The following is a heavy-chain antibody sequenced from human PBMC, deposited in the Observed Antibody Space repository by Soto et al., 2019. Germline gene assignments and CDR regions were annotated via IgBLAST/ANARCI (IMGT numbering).Heavy chain of an antibody. CDR3: ARMGGYYEYYYYGMDV. V-gene: IGHV4-4*07. Sequence: TSETLSLTCTVSGGSICSYYWSWIRQPAGKGLEWIGRIYTSGSTNYNPSLKSRVTMSVDTSKNQFSLKLSSVTAADTAVYYCARMGGYYEYYYYGMDVWGQGTTVTVSS. CDR2: IYTSGST. J-gene: IGHJ6*02. CDR1: GGSICSYY. D-gene: IGHD3-3*01.